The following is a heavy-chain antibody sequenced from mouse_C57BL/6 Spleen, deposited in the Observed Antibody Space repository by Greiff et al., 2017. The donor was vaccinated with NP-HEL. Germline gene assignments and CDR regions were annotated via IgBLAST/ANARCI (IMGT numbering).Heavy chain of an antibody. Sequence: EVQLQQSGPELVKPGASVKISCKASGYSFTGYYMHWVKQSHGNILDWIGYIYPYNGVSSYNQKFKGKATLTVDKSSSTAYMELRSLTSEDSAVYYCARGGYYYGSSPAWFAYWGQGTLVTVSS. J-gene: IGHJ3*01. CDR2: IYPYNGVS. CDR1: GYSFTGYY. CDR3: ARGGYYYGSSPAWFAY. D-gene: IGHD1-1*01. V-gene: IGHV1-31*01.